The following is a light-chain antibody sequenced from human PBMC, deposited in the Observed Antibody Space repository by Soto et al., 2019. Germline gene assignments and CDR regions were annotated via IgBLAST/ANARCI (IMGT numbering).Light chain of an antibody. CDR1: QSIAGNY. Sequence: EIVLTQSPGTLSLSPGERATLACRASQSIAGNYLGWFQQKPGQAPRLLITGASSRATGVPDRVSSSGSGTDFTLTISRLEPEDFGVYYCQHYGSSPATFGQGTRVEI. CDR2: GAS. CDR3: QHYGSSPAT. V-gene: IGKV3-20*01. J-gene: IGKJ1*01.